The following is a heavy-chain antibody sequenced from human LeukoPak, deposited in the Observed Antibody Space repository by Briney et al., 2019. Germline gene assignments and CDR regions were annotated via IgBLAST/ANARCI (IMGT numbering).Heavy chain of an antibody. CDR2: ISGSGGST. J-gene: IGHJ5*02. V-gene: IGHV3-23*01. D-gene: IGHD5-18*01. Sequence: GGSLRLSCAASGFTFSDYYMSWIRQAPGKGLEWVSAISGSGGSTYYADSVKGRFTISRDNSKNTLYLQMNSLRAEDTAVYYCAKDISDHHVDTAMVGNWFDPWGQGTLVTVSS. CDR1: GFTFSDYY. CDR3: AKDISDHHVDTAMVGNWFDP.